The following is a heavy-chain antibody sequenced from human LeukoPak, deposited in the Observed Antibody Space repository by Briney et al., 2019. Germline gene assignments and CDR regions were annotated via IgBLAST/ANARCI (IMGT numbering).Heavy chain of an antibody. D-gene: IGHD6-25*01. V-gene: IGHV3-30*18. Sequence: GRSLRLSCAASGFTFSNYGIQWVRQAPGKGPEWVAVVAHDGSVTFYADSVKGRFTISRDNSKNTVDLQMYSLRAEDTAVYYCAKEPNAYSSGWYFQDWGQGTLVTVSS. J-gene: IGHJ1*01. CDR3: AKEPNAYSSGWYFQD. CDR2: VAHDGSVT. CDR1: GFTFSNYG.